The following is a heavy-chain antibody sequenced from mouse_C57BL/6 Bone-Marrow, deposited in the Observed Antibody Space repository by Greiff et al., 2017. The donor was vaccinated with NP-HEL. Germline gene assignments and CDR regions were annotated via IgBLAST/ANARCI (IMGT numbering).Heavy chain of an antibody. J-gene: IGHJ2*01. CDR3: TSYSNYDYFDY. Sequence: EVQLKQSGAELVRPGASVKLSCTASGFNIKDDYMHWVKQRPEQGLEWIGWIDPENGDTEYASKFQGKATITADTSSNTAYLQLSSLTSEDTAVYYCTSYSNYDYFDYWGQGTTLTVSS. CDR1: GFNIKDDY. CDR2: IDPENGDT. D-gene: IGHD2-5*01. V-gene: IGHV14-4*01.